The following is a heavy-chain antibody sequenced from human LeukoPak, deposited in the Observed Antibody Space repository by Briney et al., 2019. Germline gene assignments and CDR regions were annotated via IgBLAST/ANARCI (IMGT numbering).Heavy chain of an antibody. Sequence: PGGSLRLSCAASGFTFSSYAMSWVRQAPGKGLEWVSAISGSGGSTYYADSVKGRFTISRDNSKNTLYLQMNSLRAEDTAVYYCAKGGVCSSTSCYPYFDYWGQGTLVTVSS. J-gene: IGHJ4*02. CDR2: ISGSGGST. V-gene: IGHV3-23*01. CDR1: GFTFSSYA. CDR3: AKGGVCSSTSCYPYFDY. D-gene: IGHD2-2*01.